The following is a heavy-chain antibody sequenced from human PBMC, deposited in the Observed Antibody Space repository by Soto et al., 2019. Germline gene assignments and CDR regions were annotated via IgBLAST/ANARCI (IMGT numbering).Heavy chain of an antibody. CDR3: ARASSTRIAAAGYFDY. V-gene: IGHV3-30*03. CDR1: GFTFSTYS. Sequence: GGSLRLSCAASGFTFSTYSMNWVRQAPGKGLEWVAVITYDGSNKYYADSVKGRFTISRDNSKNTLYLQMNSLRAEDTAVYYCARASSTRIAAAGYFDYWGQGTLVTVSS. D-gene: IGHD6-13*01. CDR2: ITYDGSNK. J-gene: IGHJ4*02.